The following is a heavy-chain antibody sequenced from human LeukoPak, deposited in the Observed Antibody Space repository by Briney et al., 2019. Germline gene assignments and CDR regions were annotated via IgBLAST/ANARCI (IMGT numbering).Heavy chain of an antibody. V-gene: IGHV3-48*01. CDR1: GFTLSRYS. J-gene: IGHJ4*02. D-gene: IGHD3-3*01. Sequence: PGGPLRLSCGAWGFTLSRYSMNWVRQAPGKGVEWVSYISRSSSTRYYADSVKRRFTISRDNAKNSLYLQMNSLRAEDTAVYYCARSRGYDFWSGYLNYWGQGTLVTVSS. CDR2: ISRSSSTR. CDR3: ARSRGYDFWSGYLNY.